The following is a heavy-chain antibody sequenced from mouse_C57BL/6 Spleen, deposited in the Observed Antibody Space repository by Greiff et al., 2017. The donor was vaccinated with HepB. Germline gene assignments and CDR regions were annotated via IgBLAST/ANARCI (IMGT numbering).Heavy chain of an antibody. Sequence: VQLQQPGAELVKPGASVKLSCKASGYTFTSYWMHWVKQRPGQGLEWIGMIHPNSGSTNYNEKFKSKATLTVDKSSSTAYMQLSSLTSEDSAVYYCARRGYMVTTTSYYAMDYWGQGTSVTVSS. D-gene: IGHD2-2*01. V-gene: IGHV1-64*01. CDR3: ARRGYMVTTTSYYAMDY. J-gene: IGHJ4*01. CDR2: IHPNSGST. CDR1: GYTFTSYW.